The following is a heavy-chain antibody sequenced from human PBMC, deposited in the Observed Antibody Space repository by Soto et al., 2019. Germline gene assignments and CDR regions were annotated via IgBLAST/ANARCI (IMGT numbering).Heavy chain of an antibody. D-gene: IGHD3-10*01. CDR1: GYSLNELS. J-gene: IGHJ4*02. CDR2: FDPEDGEL. CDR3: ATGGPAGDFDN. Sequence: QVHLVQSGAEVKKPGASVKVSCKVSGYSLNELSIHWVRQAPGKGLEWMGGFDPEDGELVYAQKFQGRVTMTEDTSTDTANMDLSSLRSEDTAVYYCATGGPAGDFDNWGPGTLVTVSS. V-gene: IGHV1-24*01.